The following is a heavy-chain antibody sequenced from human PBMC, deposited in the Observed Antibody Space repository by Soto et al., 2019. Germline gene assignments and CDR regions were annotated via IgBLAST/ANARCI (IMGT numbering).Heavy chain of an antibody. CDR1: GFTFTGYS. D-gene: IGHD6-13*01. CDR2: ISSGTYI. J-gene: IGHJ6*02. CDR3: ARASAAVVSVAGMDV. V-gene: IGHV3-21*01. Sequence: EVQLVESGGGLVKPGGSLRLSCAASGFTFTGYSMNWVRQAPGKGLEWVSSISSGTYIYYADSVKGRFTISRDNAKNSLYLQMNSLRAEDTAVYYCARASAAVVSVAGMDVWGQGTTVTVSS.